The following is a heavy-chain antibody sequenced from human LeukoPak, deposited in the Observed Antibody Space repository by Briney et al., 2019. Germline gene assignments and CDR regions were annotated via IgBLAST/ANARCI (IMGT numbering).Heavy chain of an antibody. V-gene: IGHV4-59*01. CDR3: ARDSRSLTGIDY. CDR2: IYYSGST. CDR1: GGSISSYY. Sequence: PSETLSLTCTVSGGSISSYYWSWIRQPPGKGLEWIGYIYYSGSTNYNPSLKSRVTISVDTSKNQFSLKLSSVTAADTAVYYCARDSRSLTGIDYWGQGTLVTVSS. D-gene: IGHD3-9*01. J-gene: IGHJ4*02.